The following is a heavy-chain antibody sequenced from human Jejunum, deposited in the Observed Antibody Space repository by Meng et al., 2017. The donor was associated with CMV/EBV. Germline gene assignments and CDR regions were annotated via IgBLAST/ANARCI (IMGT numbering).Heavy chain of an antibody. CDR1: GFTVSSDY. Sequence: VQLAGAEVGLIQPGGDLSRSGEASGFTVSSDYISWVRQAPGKGLEWVSSIYRGGSTYDADSVKGRFTISRDNSKNSVYLQMNSLRAEDTAVYYCARSIRPLNPWFDPWGQGTLVTVSS. CDR3: ARSIRPLNPWFDP. V-gene: IGHV3-53*01. J-gene: IGHJ5*02. CDR2: IYRGGST. D-gene: IGHD2-2*02.